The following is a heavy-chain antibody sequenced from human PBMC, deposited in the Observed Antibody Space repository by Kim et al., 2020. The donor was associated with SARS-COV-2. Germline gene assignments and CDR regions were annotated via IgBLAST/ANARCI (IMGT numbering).Heavy chain of an antibody. CDR1: GFSLSNYA. CDR2: IGFSDTST. Sequence: GGSLRLSCAASGFSLSNYAMSWVRQAPGKGLEWVAGIGFSDTSTYYADSVKGRFTISRDNSKSTLYLQMRSLRADDTAIYYCAKDRGGTKIEYYFDYWGQGTLVTVSS. J-gene: IGHJ4*02. V-gene: IGHV3-23*01. CDR3: AKDRGGTKIEYYFDY. D-gene: IGHD3-10*01.